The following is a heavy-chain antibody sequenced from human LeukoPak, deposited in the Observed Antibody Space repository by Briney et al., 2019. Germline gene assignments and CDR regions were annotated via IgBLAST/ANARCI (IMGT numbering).Heavy chain of an antibody. CDR1: GGTLSRYA. Sequence: SVKVSCKASGGTLSRYAIGWVRQAPGQGVEWMGGIIPIFGTANYAQKFQGTVTITAHETTSTAYIELSSLRSEDTAVYYCARNIVVVVAAPAGWFDPWGQGTLVTVSS. D-gene: IGHD2-15*01. V-gene: IGHV1-69*13. CDR3: ARNIVVVVAAPAGWFDP. CDR2: IIPIFGTA. J-gene: IGHJ5*02.